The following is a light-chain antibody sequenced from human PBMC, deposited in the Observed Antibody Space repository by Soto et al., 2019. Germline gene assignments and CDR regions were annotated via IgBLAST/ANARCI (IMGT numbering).Light chain of an antibody. CDR1: SSDVGGYNF. Sequence: QSVLTQPASGSGSPGQSITISCTGTSSDVGGYNFVAWYQQHPGKAPKLIIYEVTARPSGVSNRFSGSKSGSTASLTISGLQAEDEADYYCSSYTRRNTLAFGGGTKLTVL. CDR3: SSYTRRNTLA. J-gene: IGLJ2*01. CDR2: EVT. V-gene: IGLV2-14*01.